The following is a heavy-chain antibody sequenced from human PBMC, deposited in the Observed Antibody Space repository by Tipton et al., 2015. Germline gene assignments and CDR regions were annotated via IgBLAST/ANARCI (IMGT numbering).Heavy chain of an antibody. CDR1: GFTFSNYS. J-gene: IGHJ4*02. CDR3: ARWSGTYPEYYIDY. Sequence: RSLRLSCAASGFTFSNYSMNWVRQAPGKGLEWVASIRHDGSSKYYTDSVKGRFTISKVDSKNMLYLQMNSLRAEDAAVYYCARWSGTYPEYYIDYWGQGTVVTVSS. CDR2: IRHDGSSK. V-gene: IGHV3-33*08. D-gene: IGHD1-26*01.